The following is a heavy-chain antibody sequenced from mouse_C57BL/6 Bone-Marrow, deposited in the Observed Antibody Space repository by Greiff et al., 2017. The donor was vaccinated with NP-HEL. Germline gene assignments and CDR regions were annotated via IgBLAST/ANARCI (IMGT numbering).Heavy chain of an antibody. CDR1: GYTFTSYW. CDR2: IHPNSGST. CDR3: ARGTTLWYFDV. V-gene: IGHV1-64*01. J-gene: IGHJ1*03. D-gene: IGHD5-5*01. Sequence: QVQLQQPGAELVKPGASVKLSCKASGYTFTSYWMHWVKQRPGQGLEWIGMIHPNSGSTYYNEKFKRKVILPVDKSSSTAYMQLSSLTSEDSAVCHGARGTTLWYFDVWGTGTTVTVSS.